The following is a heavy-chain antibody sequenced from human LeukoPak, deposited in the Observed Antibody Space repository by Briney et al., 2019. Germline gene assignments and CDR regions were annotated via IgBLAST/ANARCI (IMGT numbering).Heavy chain of an antibody. J-gene: IGHJ4*02. Sequence: SETLSLTCAVSGGSISSGGYSWSWIRQPPGKGLEWIGYIYHSGSTYYNPSLKSRVTISVDRSKNQFSLKLSSVTAADTAVYHCARGSAYVWDTWGQGTLVTVSS. CDR1: GGSISSGGYS. D-gene: IGHD3-16*01. CDR3: ARGSAYVWDT. CDR2: IYHSGST. V-gene: IGHV4-30-2*01.